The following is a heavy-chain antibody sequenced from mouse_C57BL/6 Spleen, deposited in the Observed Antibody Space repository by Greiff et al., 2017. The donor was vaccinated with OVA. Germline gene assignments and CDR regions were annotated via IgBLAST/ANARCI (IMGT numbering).Heavy chain of an antibody. CDR1: GYTFTGYW. CDR3: ARYNYGSSFPWFAY. V-gene: IGHV1-9*01. D-gene: IGHD1-1*01. Sequence: QVQLQQSGAELMKPGASVKLSCKATGYTFTGYWIEWVKQRPGHGLEWIGEILPGSGSTTYNEKFKGKATFTADTSSNTAYMQLSSLTTEDSAIYYCARYNYGSSFPWFAYWGQGTLVTVSA. CDR2: ILPGSGST. J-gene: IGHJ3*01.